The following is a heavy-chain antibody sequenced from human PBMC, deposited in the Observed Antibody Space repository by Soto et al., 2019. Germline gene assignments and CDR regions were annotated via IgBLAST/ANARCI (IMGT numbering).Heavy chain of an antibody. CDR3: VRRGLMSGYDY. D-gene: IGHD5-12*01. Sequence: QVQLVESGGGVVQPGRSLRLSCAASGFTFSSYGMHWVRQAPGKGLEWVAVIWYDGSSQYYAGSVKGRFTISRDNSKNTLYLQMNSLRAEDTAVYYCVRRGLMSGYDYWGQGTLVTVSS. CDR1: GFTFSSYG. CDR2: IWYDGSSQ. J-gene: IGHJ4*02. V-gene: IGHV3-33*01.